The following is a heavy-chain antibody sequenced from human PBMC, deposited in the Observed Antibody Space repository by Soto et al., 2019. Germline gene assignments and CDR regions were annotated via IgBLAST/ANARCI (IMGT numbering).Heavy chain of an antibody. Sequence: PGGSLRLSCAASGFTFTRNWLSWVRQAPGKGLEWVANINEDGTEQYYVDSVKGRFTISRDNAKNSLFLQMNSLRAEDTAVYYCARITRGGMADVSYYGMDVWGQGTTVTVSS. D-gene: IGHD3-10*01. V-gene: IGHV3-7*04. CDR2: INEDGTEQ. J-gene: IGHJ6*02. CDR3: ARITRGGMADVSYYGMDV. CDR1: GFTFTRNW.